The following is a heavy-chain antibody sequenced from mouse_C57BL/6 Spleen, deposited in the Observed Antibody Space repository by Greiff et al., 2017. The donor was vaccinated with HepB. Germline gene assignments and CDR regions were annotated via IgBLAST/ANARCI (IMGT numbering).Heavy chain of an antibody. V-gene: IGHV1-42*01. J-gene: IGHJ3*01. CDR2: INPSTGGT. D-gene: IGHD1-1*01. CDR1: GYSFTGYY. CDR3: AIYYGSRFAY. Sequence: VQLQQSGPELVKPGASVKISCKASGYSFTGYYMNWVKQSPEKSLEWIGEINPSTGGTTYNQKFKAKATLTVDKSSSTAYMQLKSLTSEDSAVYYCAIYYGSRFAYWGQGTLVTVSA.